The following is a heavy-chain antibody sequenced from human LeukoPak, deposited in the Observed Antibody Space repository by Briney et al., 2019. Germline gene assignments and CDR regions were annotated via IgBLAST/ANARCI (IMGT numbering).Heavy chain of an antibody. D-gene: IGHD1-26*01. Sequence: GASVKVSCKASGYTFNSSYMHWVRQAPGQGLEWMGWINPNSGGTNYAQKFQGRVTMTRDTSISTAYMELSRLRSDDTAVYYCARVRRVDRLIVGDTDAFDIWGQGTMVTVSS. CDR2: INPNSGGT. V-gene: IGHV1-2*02. J-gene: IGHJ3*02. CDR1: GYTFNSSY. CDR3: ARVRRVDRLIVGDTDAFDI.